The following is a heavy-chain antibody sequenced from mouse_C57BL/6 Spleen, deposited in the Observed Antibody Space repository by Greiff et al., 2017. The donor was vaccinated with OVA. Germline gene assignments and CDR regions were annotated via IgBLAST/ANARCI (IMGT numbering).Heavy chain of an antibody. J-gene: IGHJ4*01. D-gene: IGHD1-1*01. V-gene: IGHV1-26*01. CDR3: ARTLFTTVVALRAMDY. CDR2: INPNNGGT. CDR1: GYTFTDYY. Sequence: VQLQQSGPELVKPGASVKISCKASGYTFTDYYMNWVKQSHGKSLEWIGDINPNNGGTSYNQKFKGKATLTVDKSSSTAYMELRSLTSEDSAVYYCARTLFTTVVALRAMDYWGQGTSVTVSS.